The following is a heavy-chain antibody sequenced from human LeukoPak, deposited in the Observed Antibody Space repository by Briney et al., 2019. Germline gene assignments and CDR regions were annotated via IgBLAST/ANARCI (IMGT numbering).Heavy chain of an antibody. CDR1: GFTFDDYA. CDR2: ISWNSGSI. J-gene: IGHJ4*02. D-gene: IGHD3-10*01. V-gene: IGHV3-9*01. Sequence: GGSLRLSCAASGFTFDDYAMHWVRQAPGKGLEWVSGISWNSGSIGYADSVKGRFTISRDNAKNSLYLQMNSLRAEDTALYYCARWGDSFDYWGQGTLVTASS. CDR3: ARWGDSFDY.